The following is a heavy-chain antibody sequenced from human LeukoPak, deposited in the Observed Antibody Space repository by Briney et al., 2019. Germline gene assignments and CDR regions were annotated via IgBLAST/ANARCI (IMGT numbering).Heavy chain of an antibody. D-gene: IGHD1-14*01. J-gene: IGHJ4*02. V-gene: IGHV4-39*01. Sequence: PSETLSLTCTVSGGSISSSSYYWGWIRQPPGKGLEWIGSIYYSGSTYYNSSLKSRVTISVDTSKNQFSLKLSSVTAADTAVYYCARHSVPEPEGDLGYWGQGTLVTVSS. CDR3: ARHSVPEPEGDLGY. CDR2: IYYSGST. CDR1: GGSISSSSYY.